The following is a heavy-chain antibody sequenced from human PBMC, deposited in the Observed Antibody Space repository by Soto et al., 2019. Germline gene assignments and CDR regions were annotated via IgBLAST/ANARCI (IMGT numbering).Heavy chain of an antibody. CDR1: GYSFTGYY. CDR3: ARERKFDFWRKGLDV. J-gene: IGHJ6*02. V-gene: IGHV1-2*02. Sequence: QVQLVQSGAEVKKSGASVKISCKASGYSFTGYYIHWVRQAPGQGFEWMGEISPNSGGTKYAQNFQGRVTMTRNISINTAHMELSSLRSEDTAVYYCARERKFDFWRKGLDVWGQGTTVTVSS. D-gene: IGHD3-3*01. CDR2: ISPNSGGT.